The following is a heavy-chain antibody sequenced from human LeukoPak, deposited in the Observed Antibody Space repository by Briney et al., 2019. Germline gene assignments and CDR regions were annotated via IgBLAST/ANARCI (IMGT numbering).Heavy chain of an antibody. D-gene: IGHD3-22*01. CDR3: ARAPDYYDSSGSYYFDY. CDR2: INPSGGST. CDR1: GYTFTSYY. J-gene: IGHJ4*02. Sequence: GASVKVSCKASGYTFTSYYMHWVRQAPGQGLEWMGIINPSGGSTSYAQKFQRRVTMTRDMSTSTVYMELSSLRSEDTAVYYCARAPDYYDSSGSYYFDYWGQGTLVTVSS. V-gene: IGHV1-46*01.